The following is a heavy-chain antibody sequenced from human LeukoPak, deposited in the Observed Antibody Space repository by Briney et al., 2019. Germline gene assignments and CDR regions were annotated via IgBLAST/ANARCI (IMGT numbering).Heavy chain of an antibody. V-gene: IGHV1-18*04. Sequence: ASVKVSCKASGYTFTGYYMHWVRQAPGQGLEWMGWISAYNGNTNYAQKLQGRVTMTTDTSTSTAYMELRSLRSDDTAVYYCARDSYDIPDYWGQGTLVTVSS. CDR1: GYTFTGYY. CDR3: ARDSYDIPDY. J-gene: IGHJ4*02. CDR2: ISAYNGNT. D-gene: IGHD3-9*01.